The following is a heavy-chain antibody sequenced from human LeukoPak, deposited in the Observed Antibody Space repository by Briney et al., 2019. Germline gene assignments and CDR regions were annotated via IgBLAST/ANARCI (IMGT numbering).Heavy chain of an antibody. J-gene: IGHJ6*03. D-gene: IGHD7-27*01. Sequence: GGSLRLSCAASGFSFSNYWMHWVRQAPGKGLVWVSRINSDGSSTTYADSVKGRFTISRDSSKNTLYLQMNSLRAEDTAVYYCAKLGNYYYYYMDVWGKGTTVTVSS. CDR1: GFSFSNYW. V-gene: IGHV3-74*01. CDR2: INSDGSST. CDR3: AKLGNYYYYYMDV.